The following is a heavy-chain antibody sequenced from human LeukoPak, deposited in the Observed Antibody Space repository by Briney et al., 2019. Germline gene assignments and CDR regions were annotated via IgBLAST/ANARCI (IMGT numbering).Heavy chain of an antibody. CDR1: GFTFSSYA. Sequence: GGSLRLSCAASGFTFSSYAMSWVRQAPGKGLEWVSAISGSGGSTYYADSVKGRFTISRDNSKNTLYLQMNSLRAEDTAVYYCAKETGDSGYVFRRWLAKRKNWFDPWGQGTLVTVSS. V-gene: IGHV3-23*01. CDR2: ISGSGGST. J-gene: IGHJ5*02. D-gene: IGHD5-12*01. CDR3: AKETGDSGYVFRRWLAKRKNWFDP.